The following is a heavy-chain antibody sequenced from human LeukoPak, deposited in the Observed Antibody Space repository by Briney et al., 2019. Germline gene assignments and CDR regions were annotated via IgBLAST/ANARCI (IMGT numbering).Heavy chain of an antibody. Sequence: ASVKVSCKASGYTFTSYGISWVRQAPGQGLEWMGWISAYNGNTNYAQKLQGRVTMTTDTSTSTAYMELRSLRSDDTAVYYCARFFYGSRSYYILDAFDIWGQGTMVTVSS. V-gene: IGHV1-18*01. CDR3: ARFFYGSRSYYILDAFDI. CDR1: GYTFTSYG. CDR2: ISAYNGNT. D-gene: IGHD3-10*01. J-gene: IGHJ3*02.